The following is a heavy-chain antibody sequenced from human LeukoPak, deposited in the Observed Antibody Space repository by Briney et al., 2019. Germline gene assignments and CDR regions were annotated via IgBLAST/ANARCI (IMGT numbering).Heavy chain of an antibody. D-gene: IGHD6-19*01. V-gene: IGHV1-46*01. J-gene: IGHJ4*02. CDR3: ARDPVPADSGWYLHFDY. Sequence: GASVKVSCKASGYTFTSCYMHWVRQAPGQGLEWMGIINPSGGSTSYAQKFQGRVTMTRDTSTSTVYMELSSLRSEDTAVYYCARDPVPADSGWYLHFDYWGQGTLVTVSS. CDR1: GYTFTSCY. CDR2: INPSGGST.